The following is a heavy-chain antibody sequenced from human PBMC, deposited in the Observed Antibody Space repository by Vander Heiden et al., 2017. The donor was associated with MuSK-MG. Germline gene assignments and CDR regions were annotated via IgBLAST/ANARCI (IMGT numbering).Heavy chain of an antibody. J-gene: IGHJ6*02. V-gene: IGHV1-69*01. D-gene: IGHD3-3*01. CDR1: GGPFSRYP. CDR3: ARGRNYDFWSGQGMDV. Sequence: QVQLVQSGAEVKKTGSSVKVSCKASGGPFSRYPISWVRQAPGQGLEWMGGIIPIFGTANYAQKFQGRVTITADESTSTAYMELSSLRSEDTAVYYCARGRNYDFWSGQGMDVWGQGTTVTVSS. CDR2: IIPIFGTA.